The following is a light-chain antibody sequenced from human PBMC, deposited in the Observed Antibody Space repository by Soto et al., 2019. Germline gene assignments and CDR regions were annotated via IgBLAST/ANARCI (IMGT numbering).Light chain of an antibody. J-gene: IGKJ1*01. CDR1: QDISKW. CDR3: QHYNSYSEA. V-gene: IGKV1-5*03. Sequence: DIQMTQSPSTLSASVGDRVAITCRASQDISKWLAWYQQEPGKAPKLLIYKASTLKSGVPSRFSGSGSGTEFTLTISSLQPDDFATYYCQHYNSYSEAFGQGTKVDIK. CDR2: KAS.